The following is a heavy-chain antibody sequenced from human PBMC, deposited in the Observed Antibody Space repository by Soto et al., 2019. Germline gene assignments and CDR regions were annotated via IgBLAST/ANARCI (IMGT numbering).Heavy chain of an antibody. J-gene: IGHJ4*02. V-gene: IGHV4-30-2*01. CDR1: GGSISSSSYY. D-gene: IGHD2-15*01. Sequence: LSLTCTVSGGSISSSSYYWGWIRQPPGKGLEWIGYIYHSGSTYYNPSLKSRVTISVDRSKNQFSLKLSSVTAADTAVYYCARGQVVAAQHWGQGTLVTVSS. CDR3: ARGQVVAAQH. CDR2: IYHSGST.